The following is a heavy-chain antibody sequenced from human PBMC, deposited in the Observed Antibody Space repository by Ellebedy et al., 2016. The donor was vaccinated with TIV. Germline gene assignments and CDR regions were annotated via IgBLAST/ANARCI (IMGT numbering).Heavy chain of an antibody. V-gene: IGHV4-4*07. CDR3: ARVADPDGSGSLPYWFDP. CDR1: GGSISSYY. D-gene: IGHD3-10*01. Sequence: MPSETLSLTCTVSGGSISSYYWSWIRQPAGKGLEWIGRIYTSGSTNYNPSLKSRVTMSVDTSKNQFSLKLSSVTAADTAVYYCARVADPDGSGSLPYWFDPWGQGTLVTVSS. J-gene: IGHJ5*02. CDR2: IYTSGST.